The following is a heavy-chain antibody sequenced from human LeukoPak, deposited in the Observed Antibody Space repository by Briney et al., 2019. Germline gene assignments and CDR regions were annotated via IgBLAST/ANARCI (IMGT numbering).Heavy chain of an antibody. CDR1: GGSISTSSYY. Sequence: SETLSLTCTLSGGSISTSSYYWGWLRQPPGKGLEGIVSIYYSGSTYHNPSLKSRFTISLDTSKPHFSLKLLSVTPAYRAGYCCASQNWKSWDYNWFDPWGQGSLV. CDR3: ASQNWKSWDYNWFDP. V-gene: IGHV4-39*01. J-gene: IGHJ5*02. CDR2: IYYSGST. D-gene: IGHD1-1*01.